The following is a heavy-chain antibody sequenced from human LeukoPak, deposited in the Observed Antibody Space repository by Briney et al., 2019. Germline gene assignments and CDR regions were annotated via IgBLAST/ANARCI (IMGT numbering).Heavy chain of an antibody. J-gene: IGHJ4*02. D-gene: IGHD3-22*01. CDR3: ARDPFGSGFY. CDR1: GFTFSSYA. Sequence: LRLSCAASGFTFSSYAMSWVRQPPGKGLEWIAYIYYSGTTYYNPSLKSRVTISVDTSKNQFSLKLSSVTAADTAVYYCARDPFGSGFYWGQGTLVTVSS. V-gene: IGHV4-30-4*08. CDR2: IYYSGTT.